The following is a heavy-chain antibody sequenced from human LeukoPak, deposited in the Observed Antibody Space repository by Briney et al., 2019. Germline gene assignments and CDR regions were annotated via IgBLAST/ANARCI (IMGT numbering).Heavy chain of an antibody. CDR2: IYYSGSN. Sequence: SENLSLTCTVSAGSISSYYWSWIRQPPGKGLEWIGYIYYSGSNNSNPSLKSRVTISVDTSKNQFSLKRSSVTAADTAVYYCARGSGDYGDLDYWGQGTLVTVSS. CDR1: AGSISSYY. J-gene: IGHJ4*02. V-gene: IGHV4-59*01. CDR3: ARGSGDYGDLDY. D-gene: IGHD4-17*01.